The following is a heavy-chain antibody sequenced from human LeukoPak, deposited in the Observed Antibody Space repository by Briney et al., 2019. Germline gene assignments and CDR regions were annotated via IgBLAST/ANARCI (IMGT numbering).Heavy chain of an antibody. Sequence: GGSLRLSCAASGFTFSSYWMSWVRQAPGKGLEWVANIKQDGSEKYYVDSVKGRFTISRDNAKNSLYLQMNSLRAEDTAVYYCARTIGYDSSLGAFDIWGQGTMVTVSS. J-gene: IGHJ3*02. V-gene: IGHV3-7*01. CDR3: ARTIGYDSSLGAFDI. CDR1: GFTFSSYW. CDR2: IKQDGSEK. D-gene: IGHD3-22*01.